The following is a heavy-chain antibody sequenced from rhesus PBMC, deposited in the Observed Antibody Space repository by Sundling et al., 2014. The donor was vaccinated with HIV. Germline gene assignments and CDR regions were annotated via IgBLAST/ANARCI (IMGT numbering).Heavy chain of an antibody. V-gene: IGHV4-122*02. D-gene: IGHD1-1-1*01. CDR3: ARDDSWSYMGYFDL. J-gene: IGHJ2*01. CDR2: ITYSGST. CDR1: GGSISGGYY. Sequence: QVQLQESGPGLVKPSETLSVTCAVSGGSISGGYYWSWIRQPPGKGLEWIGYITYSGSTSYNPSLKSRVTISRDTSKNQFSLKLTSVTAADTAVYYCARDDSWSYMGYFDLWGPGTPITISS.